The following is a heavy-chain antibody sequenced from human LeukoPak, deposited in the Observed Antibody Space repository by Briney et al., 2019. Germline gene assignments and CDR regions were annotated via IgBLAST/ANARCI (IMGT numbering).Heavy chain of an antibody. CDR1: GFTFSSYS. V-gene: IGHV3-21*04. CDR3: AKGTGDLGYYFDR. D-gene: IGHD7-27*01. Sequence: NPGGSLRLSCAASGFTFSSYSMNWVRQAPGKGLEWVSSISSSSSYIYYADSVKGRFTISRDNSENTLYLQMGGLRAEDTAIYYCAKGTGDLGYYFDRWGQGTLVTVSS. CDR2: ISSSSSYI. J-gene: IGHJ4*02.